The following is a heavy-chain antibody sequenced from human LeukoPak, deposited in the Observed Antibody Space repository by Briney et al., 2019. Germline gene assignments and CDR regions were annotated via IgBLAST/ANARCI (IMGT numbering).Heavy chain of an antibody. CDR1: GYSISSGYY. D-gene: IGHD3-22*01. J-gene: IGHJ6*03. CDR3: ARHTYYYDSSGYRGYYYMDV. Sequence: SETLSLTCTVSGYSISSGYYWGWIRQPPGKGLEWIGEINHSGSTNYNPSLKSRVTISVDTSKNQFSLKLSSVTAADTAVYYCARHTYYYDSSGYRGYYYMDVWGKGTTVTISS. V-gene: IGHV4-38-2*02. CDR2: INHSGST.